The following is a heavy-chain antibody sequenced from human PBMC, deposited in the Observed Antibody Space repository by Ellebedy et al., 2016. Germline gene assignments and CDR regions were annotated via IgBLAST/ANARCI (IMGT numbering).Heavy chain of an antibody. V-gene: IGHV5-51*01. J-gene: IGHJ3*02. D-gene: IGHD2-21*01. CDR3: ARSIRLPDALDI. CDR2: IYPGDSDT. Sequence: GESLKISCNASGYSLANYWIAWVRHMPGRGLEWMGIIYPGDSDTRYSPSFQGQVTISADRSINTAFLHWTALKASDTAIYYCARSIRLPDALDIWGQGTMVTVSP. CDR1: GYSLANYW.